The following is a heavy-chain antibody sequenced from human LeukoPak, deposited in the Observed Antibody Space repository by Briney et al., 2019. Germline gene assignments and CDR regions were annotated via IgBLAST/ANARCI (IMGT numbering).Heavy chain of an antibody. CDR3: AKVGYSYDYIDY. D-gene: IGHD5-18*01. V-gene: IGHV3-9*01. CDR1: GFTFDDYA. J-gene: IGHJ4*02. Sequence: GGSLRLSCAASGFTFDDYAMHWVRQAPGKGLEWVSGISWNSGSIGYADSVKGRFTISRDNAKNSLYLQMNSLRAEDTALYYCAKVGYSYDYIDYWGQGTLVTVYS. CDR2: ISWNSGSI.